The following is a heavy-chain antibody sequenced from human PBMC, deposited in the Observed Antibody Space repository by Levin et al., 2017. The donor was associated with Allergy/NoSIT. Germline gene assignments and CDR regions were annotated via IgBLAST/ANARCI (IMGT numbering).Heavy chain of an antibody. V-gene: IGHV4-59*11. Sequence: SQTLSLTCTVSGGSISGHYWSWIRQPPGKGLEYIGYFHYSGSTNYNPSLKSRVTISVDTSKNQFSLKLSSVTAADTAVYFGAKVRGEWILDYWGHGTLVIVSS. D-gene: IGHD5-18*01. J-gene: IGHJ4*01. CDR3: AKVRGEWILDY. CDR2: FHYSGST. CDR1: GGSISGHY.